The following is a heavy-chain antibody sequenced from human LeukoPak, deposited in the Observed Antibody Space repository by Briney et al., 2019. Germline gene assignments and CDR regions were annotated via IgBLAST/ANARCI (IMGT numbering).Heavy chain of an antibody. CDR3: ARGDYYDPYYFDY. Sequence: PSETLSLTCTVSGYSIRTGFYWGWIRQPPGKGLEWIGSIYHSGSTYYNPSLKSRVTISVDTSKNQFSLKLSSVTAADTAVYYCARGDYYDPYYFDYWGQGTLVTVSS. D-gene: IGHD3-22*01. V-gene: IGHV4-38-2*02. J-gene: IGHJ4*02. CDR2: IYHSGST. CDR1: GYSIRTGFY.